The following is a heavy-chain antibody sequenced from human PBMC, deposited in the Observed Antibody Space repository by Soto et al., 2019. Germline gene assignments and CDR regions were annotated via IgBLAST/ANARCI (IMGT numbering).Heavy chain of an antibody. D-gene: IGHD1-26*01. CDR2: VNSKSGGT. J-gene: IGHJ4*02. CDR3: AREPCPAGYSGNWFDFDD. V-gene: IGHV1-2*02. CDR1: GYTFTDYY. Sequence: ASEKVSCKTSGYTFTDYYLHWVRQAPGQRLEWMGWVNSKSGGTNYAQKFQGRVSMTRDTSLNTAYMDLNSLSSDDTAVYYCAREPCPAGYSGNWFDFDDWGLGSPVTASS.